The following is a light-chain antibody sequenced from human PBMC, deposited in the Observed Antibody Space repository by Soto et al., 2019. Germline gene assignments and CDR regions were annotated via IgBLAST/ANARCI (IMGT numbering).Light chain of an antibody. Sequence: QSVLTQPASVSGSPGQSITISCTGTITDIGAYNYVSWYQQHPGKAPKLLIYGVSSRPSGVSNRFSGSKSGNAAYLTISGLQADDEADYYCCSYVDTDTWVFGGGTKVTVL. J-gene: IGLJ3*02. CDR1: ITDIGAYNY. CDR3: CSYVDTDTWV. V-gene: IGLV2-14*01. CDR2: GVS.